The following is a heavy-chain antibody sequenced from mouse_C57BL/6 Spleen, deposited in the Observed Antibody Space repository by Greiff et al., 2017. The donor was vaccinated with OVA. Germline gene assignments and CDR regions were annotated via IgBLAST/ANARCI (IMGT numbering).Heavy chain of an antibody. CDR3: AREDDFDYFDY. J-gene: IGHJ2*01. V-gene: IGHV1-64*01. D-gene: IGHD2-4*01. CDR2: IHPNRGST. CDR1: GYTFTSYW. Sequence: QVQLQQPGAELVKPGASVKLSCKASGYTFTSYWMHWVKQRPGPGLEWIGMIHPNRGSTNYTAKFKSKATLPVDKSSSTAYMQLRILTSEESEVYYGAREDDFDYFDYWGQGTTLTVSS.